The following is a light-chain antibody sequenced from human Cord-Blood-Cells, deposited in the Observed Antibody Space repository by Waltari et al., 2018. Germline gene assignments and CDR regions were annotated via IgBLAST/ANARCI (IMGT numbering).Light chain of an antibody. CDR1: QSVSSY. CDR2: DAS. J-gene: IGKJ5*01. CDR3: QQRSNWPPIT. V-gene: IGKV3-11*01. Sequence: EMVLTQSPATLSFPPGEGATLSCRASQSVSSYLAWYQQKPGQAPRLLIYDASNRATGIPARFSGSGSGTDFTLTISSLEPEDFAVYYCQQRSNWPPITFGQGTRLEIK.